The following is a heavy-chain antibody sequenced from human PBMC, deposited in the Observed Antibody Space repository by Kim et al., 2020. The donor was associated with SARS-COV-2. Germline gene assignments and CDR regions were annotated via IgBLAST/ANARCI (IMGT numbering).Heavy chain of an antibody. Sequence: GESLKISCKGSGYSFTSYWIDWVRQMPGKGLEWMGRIDPSDYYTNYSPSFQGHVTISGDKSISTAYLQWSSLNASDTAMYYCARHSGIRGSGLGHAFDIWGQGTMVTVSS. V-gene: IGHV5-10-1*01. D-gene: IGHD3-10*01. CDR2: IDPSDYYT. J-gene: IGHJ3*02. CDR3: ARHSGIRGSGLGHAFDI. CDR1: GYSFTSYW.